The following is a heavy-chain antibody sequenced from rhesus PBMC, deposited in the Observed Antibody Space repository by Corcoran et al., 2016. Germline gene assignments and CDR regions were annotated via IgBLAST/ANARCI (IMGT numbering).Heavy chain of an antibody. Sequence: VQLVESGGGLAKPGGSLRLSCAASGFSFSYYYMYWVRPAPGKGLGWVAGISYTGGSTYDADSVKGRFTISRENAKNTLYRQMDSLRAEDTAVYYGARDSYYDSVYPRCDYWGQGVLVTVSS. D-gene: IGHD3-28*01. V-gene: IGHV3S18*01. J-gene: IGHJ4*01. CDR3: ARDSYYDSVYPRCDY. CDR1: GFSFSYYY. CDR2: ISYTGGST.